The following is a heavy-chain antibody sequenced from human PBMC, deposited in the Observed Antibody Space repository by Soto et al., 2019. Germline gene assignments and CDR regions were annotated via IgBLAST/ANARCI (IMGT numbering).Heavy chain of an antibody. CDR2: IYPGDSDT. V-gene: IGHV5-51*01. J-gene: IGHJ5*02. D-gene: IGHD5-12*01. CDR1: GYSFTSYW. Sequence: GESLKISCKGSGYSFTSYWIGWVRQMPGKGLEWVGIIYPGDSDTRYSPSFQGQVTISADKSISTAYLQWSSLKASDTAMYYCASLTRGDGYNSQFDPWGQGTLVTVSS. CDR3: ASLTRGDGYNSQFDP.